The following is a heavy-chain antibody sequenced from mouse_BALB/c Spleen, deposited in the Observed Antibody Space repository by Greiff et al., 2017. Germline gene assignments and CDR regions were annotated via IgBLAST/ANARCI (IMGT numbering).Heavy chain of an antibody. D-gene: IGHD1-1*01. J-gene: IGHJ4*01. CDR2: ISSGSSTI. CDR1: GFTFSSFG. CDR3: ARDPHYYGSSYNAMDY. V-gene: IGHV5-17*02. Sequence: EVQRVESGGGLVQPGGSRKLSCAASGFTFSSFGMHWVRQAPEKGLEWVAYISSGSSTIYYADTVKGRFTISRDNPKNTLFLQMTSLRSEDTAMYYCARDPHYYGSSYNAMDYWGQGTSVTVSS.